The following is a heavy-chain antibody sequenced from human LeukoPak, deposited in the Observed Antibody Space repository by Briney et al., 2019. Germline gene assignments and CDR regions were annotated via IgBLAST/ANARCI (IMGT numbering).Heavy chain of an antibody. Sequence: KPSETLSLTCAVYGGSFSGYYWSWIRQPPGKGLEWIGEINHSGSTNYNPSLKSRVTISVDTSKNQFSLKLSSVTAAATAVYYCARGIDYWGQGTLVTVSS. CDR2: INHSGST. CDR3: ARGIDY. J-gene: IGHJ4*02. V-gene: IGHV4-34*01. CDR1: GGSFSGYY.